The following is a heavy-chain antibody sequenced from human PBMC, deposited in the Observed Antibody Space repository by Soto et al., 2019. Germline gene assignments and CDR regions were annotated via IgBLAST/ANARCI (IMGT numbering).Heavy chain of an antibody. Sequence: SETLSLTCAVSGGSISSSNWWSWVRQPPGKGLEWIGEIYHSGSTNYNPSLKSRVTISVDKSKNQFSLKLSSVTAADTAVYYCARTPYNWNYSASRDYWGQGTLVT. J-gene: IGHJ4*02. V-gene: IGHV4-4*02. CDR2: IYHSGST. CDR3: ARTPYNWNYSASRDY. CDR1: GGSISSSNW. D-gene: IGHD1-7*01.